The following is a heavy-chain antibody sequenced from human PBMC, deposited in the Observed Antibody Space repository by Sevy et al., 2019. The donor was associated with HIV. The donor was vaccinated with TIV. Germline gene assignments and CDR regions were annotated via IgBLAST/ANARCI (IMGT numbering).Heavy chain of an antibody. J-gene: IGHJ5*02. Sequence: ASVKVSCKASGYTFTSYGISWVRQAPGQGLEWMGWISAYNGNTNYAQKLQGRVTMTTDTSTSTADMELRSLGSDDTAVYYCALGNMVRGGKGFDPWGQGTLVTVSS. D-gene: IGHD3-10*01. V-gene: IGHV1-18*01. CDR1: GYTFTSYG. CDR3: ALGNMVRGGKGFDP. CDR2: ISAYNGNT.